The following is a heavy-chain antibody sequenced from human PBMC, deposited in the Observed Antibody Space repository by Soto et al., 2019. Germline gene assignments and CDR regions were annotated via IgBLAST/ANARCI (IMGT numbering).Heavy chain of an antibody. D-gene: IGHD3-16*02. CDR2: IDPSDYYT. V-gene: IGHV5-10-1*01. CDR1: GYSFTSYW. CDR3: ARHHAPVWGCSRNQKEYFYYGMDV. Sequence: GESLKISCLGSGYSFTSYWISWVSQMPGKGLEWMGRIDPSDYYTNYSPSFQGHVTISADKSIITAYLQWSSLKASDTAMSYCARHHAPVWGCSRNQKEYFYYGMDVWGQGTTVTVSS. J-gene: IGHJ6*02.